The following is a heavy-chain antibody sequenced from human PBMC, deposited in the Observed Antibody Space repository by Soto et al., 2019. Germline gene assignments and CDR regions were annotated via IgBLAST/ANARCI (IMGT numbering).Heavy chain of an antibody. V-gene: IGHV3-73*01. J-gene: IGHJ4*02. CDR3: TRLSVVVAHESSYFDY. CDR1: GLTFSGSA. CDR2: VRSKPNSYAT. D-gene: IGHD2-15*01. Sequence: GGSLRLSCAASGLTFSGSAMHWVRQAAGKGLEWVGRVRSKPNSYATAYAASVKGRFTISRDDSKNTAYLQMNSLKTEDTAVYSCTRLSVVVAHESSYFDYWGQGTLVTVSS.